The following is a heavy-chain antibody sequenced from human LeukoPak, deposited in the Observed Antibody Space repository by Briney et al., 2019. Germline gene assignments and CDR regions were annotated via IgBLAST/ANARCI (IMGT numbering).Heavy chain of an antibody. CDR3: ARGVAGAKDYFDF. D-gene: IGHD1-26*01. CDR1: GGSISSYY. Sequence: PSETLSLTCTVSGGSISSYYWSWIRQPPGRGLEWIGYFYYSGSTNYNPSLKSRVTISVDTSKNQFSLKLSSVTAADTAVYYCARGVAGAKDYFDFWGQGTLVTVSS. V-gene: IGHV4-59*01. J-gene: IGHJ4*02. CDR2: FYYSGST.